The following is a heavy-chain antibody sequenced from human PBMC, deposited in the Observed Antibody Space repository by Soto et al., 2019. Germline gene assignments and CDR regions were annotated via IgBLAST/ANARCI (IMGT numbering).Heavy chain of an antibody. CDR1: GGSIISDGYS. Sequence: SETLSLTCAVSGGSIISDGYSWSWIRQPPGKGLQWIGHIYEGGNTYYTPSLESRFAISTDKSKNQFSLRLSSVTAADTAVYYCVRRSPEDAFDIWGQGTMVTVSS. J-gene: IGHJ3*02. V-gene: IGHV4-30-2*01. CDR2: IYEGGNT. CDR3: VRRSPEDAFDI.